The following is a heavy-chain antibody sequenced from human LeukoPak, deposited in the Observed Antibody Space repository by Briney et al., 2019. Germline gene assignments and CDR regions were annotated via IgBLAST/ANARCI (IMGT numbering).Heavy chain of an antibody. CDR2: ISYDGSNK. D-gene: IGHD6-19*01. Sequence: GGSLRLSCAASGFTFSSYAMHWVRQAPGKGLEWVAVISYDGSNKYYADSVKGRFTISRDNSKNTLYLQMNSLRAEDTAVYYCAREQSPGQWLKEPDYWGQGTLVTVSS. CDR1: GFTFSSYA. CDR3: AREQSPGQWLKEPDY. V-gene: IGHV3-30-3*01. J-gene: IGHJ4*02.